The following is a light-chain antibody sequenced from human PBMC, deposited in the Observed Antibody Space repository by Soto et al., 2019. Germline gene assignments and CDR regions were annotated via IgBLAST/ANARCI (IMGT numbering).Light chain of an antibody. CDR3: QQYSVYWT. CDR2: DAS. V-gene: IGKV1-5*01. CDR1: QSISSW. J-gene: IGKJ1*01. Sequence: DIPMTQSPSTLSASVGDRVTITCRASQSISSWLAWYQQKPGKAPNLLIYDASSLESGVPSRFSGSGSGTEFTLTITSLQPDDFATYYCQQYSVYWTFGQGTKVDIK.